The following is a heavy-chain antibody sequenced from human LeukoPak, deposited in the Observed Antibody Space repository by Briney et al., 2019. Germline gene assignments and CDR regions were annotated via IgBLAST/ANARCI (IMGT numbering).Heavy chain of an antibody. CDR1: GFNFDDYA. Sequence: GGSLRLSCAASGFNFDDYAMHWVRQAPGKGLEWVSSISWNTGSIRYADSVKGRFTISRDNAKNSLYLQMISLRAEDMALYYCAKWSGSRWSRGGGYFDYWGQGTLVTVSS. D-gene: IGHD6-13*01. V-gene: IGHV3-9*03. CDR2: ISWNTGSI. CDR3: AKWSGSRWSRGGGYFDY. J-gene: IGHJ4*02.